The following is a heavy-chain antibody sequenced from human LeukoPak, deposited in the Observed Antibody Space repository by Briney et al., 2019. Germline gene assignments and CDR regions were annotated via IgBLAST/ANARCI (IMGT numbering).Heavy chain of an antibody. Sequence: GGSLRLSCAAAGFTFSDYGMNWVRQAPGKGLEWVSGIRGSGISTYYADSVKGRFTISRDNSKNTLYLQINSLRVEDTAVYYCAKSWNYYDSSGDDALDIWGQGTMVTVSS. CDR3: AKSWNYYDSSGDDALDI. V-gene: IGHV3-23*01. J-gene: IGHJ3*02. CDR1: GFTFSDYG. CDR2: IRGSGIST. D-gene: IGHD3-22*01.